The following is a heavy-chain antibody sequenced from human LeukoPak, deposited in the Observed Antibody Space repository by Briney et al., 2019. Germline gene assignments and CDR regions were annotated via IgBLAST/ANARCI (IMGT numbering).Heavy chain of an antibody. Sequence: SQTLSLTCTVSADSISSGGHYWSWIRQHPGKGLESIGFMRHSGTTSHNPSLKGRVAISVDASKNQFSLRLSSVTAADTAVYYCARGGNRFGGFYFDYWGQGSLVTVSS. J-gene: IGHJ4*02. CDR1: ADSISSGGHY. D-gene: IGHD3-10*01. CDR2: MRHSGTT. V-gene: IGHV4-31*03. CDR3: ARGGNRFGGFYFDY.